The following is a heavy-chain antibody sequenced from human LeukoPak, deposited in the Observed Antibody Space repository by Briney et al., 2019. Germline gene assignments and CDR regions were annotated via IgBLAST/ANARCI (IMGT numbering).Heavy chain of an antibody. CDR3: AKGGFNYRWENFDF. D-gene: IGHD5-18*01. Sequence: GGSLRLSCAASGFTFNDYTMHWVRQVPGKGLEWVSGISWNSDSIGYVDSVKGRFTISRDNAKNSLYLQMNSLRAEDTAFYYCAKGGFNYRWENFDFWGQGTLVIVSS. CDR1: GFTFNDYT. J-gene: IGHJ4*02. V-gene: IGHV3-9*01. CDR2: ISWNSDSI.